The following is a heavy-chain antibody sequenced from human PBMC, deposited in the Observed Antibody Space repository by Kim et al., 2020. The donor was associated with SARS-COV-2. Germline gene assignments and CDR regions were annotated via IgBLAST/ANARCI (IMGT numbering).Heavy chain of an antibody. J-gene: IGHJ4*02. CDR3: ARGILHFWGAYNYFDY. CDR2: INTNTGNP. V-gene: IGHV7-4-1*02. Sequence: ASVKVSCKASGYTFTSYAMNWVRQAPGQGLEWMGWINTNTGNPTYAQGFTGRFVFSLDTSVSTAYLQISSLKAEDTAVYYCARGILHFWGAYNYFDYWGQGTLVTVSS. CDR1: GYTFTSYA. D-gene: IGHD3-3*02.